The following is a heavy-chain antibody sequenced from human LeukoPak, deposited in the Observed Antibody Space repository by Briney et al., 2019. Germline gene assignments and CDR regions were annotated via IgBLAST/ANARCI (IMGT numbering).Heavy chain of an antibody. CDR1: GFTFSSYS. J-gene: IGHJ4*02. Sequence: PGGSLRLSCAASGFTFSSYSMNWVRQAPGKGLEWVSSISSSSSYIYYADSVKGRFTISRDNAKNSLYLQMNSLRAEDTAVYYCARRRGYSGYGMDYWGQGTLVTVSS. CDR3: ARRRGYSGYGMDY. V-gene: IGHV3-21*01. D-gene: IGHD5-12*01. CDR2: ISSSSSYI.